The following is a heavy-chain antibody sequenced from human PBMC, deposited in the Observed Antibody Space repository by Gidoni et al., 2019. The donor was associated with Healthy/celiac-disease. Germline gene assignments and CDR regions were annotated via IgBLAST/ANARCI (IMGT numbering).Heavy chain of an antibody. CDR2: TYYRSKWYN. V-gene: IGHV6-1*01. CDR1: GDSVSSTSAA. Sequence: QVQLQQSGPGLVKPSQTLPLTCAISGDSVSSTSAAWNWIRQSPSRGLEWLGRTYYRSKWYNDYAVSVKSRITINPDTSKNQFSLQLNSVTPEDTAVYYCASSPYNYYDSSGYFDPWGQGTLVTVSS. J-gene: IGHJ5*02. D-gene: IGHD3-22*01. CDR3: ASSPYNYYDSSGYFDP.